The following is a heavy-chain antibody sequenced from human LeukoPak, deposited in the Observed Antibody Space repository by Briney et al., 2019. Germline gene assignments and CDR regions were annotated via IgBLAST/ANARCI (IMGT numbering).Heavy chain of an antibody. CDR2: ISYDGSNK. D-gene: IGHD6-19*01. J-gene: IGHJ4*02. V-gene: IGHV3-30*18. Sequence: AGGSLRLSCAASGFTFSSYGMHWVRQAPGKGLEWVAVISYDGSNKYYADSVKGRFTISRDNSKNTLYLQMNSLRAEDTAAYYCAKDMGMEQWQANYFDYRGQGTLVTVSS. CDR1: GFTFSSYG. CDR3: AKDMGMEQWQANYFDY.